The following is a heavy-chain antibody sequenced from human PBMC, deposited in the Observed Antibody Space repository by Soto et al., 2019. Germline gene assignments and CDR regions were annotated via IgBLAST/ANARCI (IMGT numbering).Heavy chain of an antibody. V-gene: IGHV3-23*01. Sequence: GGSLRLSCAASGFTFSSYAMSWVRQAPGKGLEWVSAISSSGSSTYYADSVKGRFTISRDNAKNTLYLQMNSLRAEDTAVYYCVRDAGSLGYWGQGTLVTVSS. CDR1: GFTFSSYA. CDR3: VRDAGSLGY. CDR2: ISSSGSST. J-gene: IGHJ4*02. D-gene: IGHD3-10*01.